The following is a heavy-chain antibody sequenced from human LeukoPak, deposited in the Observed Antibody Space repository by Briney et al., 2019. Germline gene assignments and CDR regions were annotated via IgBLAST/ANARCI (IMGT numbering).Heavy chain of an antibody. D-gene: IGHD5-12*01. CDR3: ASSRLSGYDSNFDY. V-gene: IGHV4-4*02. CDR1: GFTFSSYSM. Sequence: PGGSLRLSCAASGFTFSSYSMNWVRQAPGKGLEWIGEIYHSGSTNYNPSLKSRVTISVDKSKNQFSLKLSSVTAADTAVYYCASSRLSGYDSNFDYWGQGTLVTVSS. J-gene: IGHJ4*02. CDR2: IYHSGST.